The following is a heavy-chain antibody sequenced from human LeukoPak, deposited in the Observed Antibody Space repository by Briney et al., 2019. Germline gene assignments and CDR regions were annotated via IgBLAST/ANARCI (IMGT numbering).Heavy chain of an antibody. CDR1: GFTFSDYS. CDR3: ARDPSLYCATTSCYDLDY. Sequence: PGGSLRLSCAASGFTFSDYSMNWVRQAAGKGLEWVSYINSGSDTIYYADSVKGRFTISRDNAKNSLYLQMDSLRAEDTAVYYCARDPSLYCATTSCYDLDYWGQGTLVTVSS. V-gene: IGHV3-48*04. CDR2: INSGSDTI. J-gene: IGHJ4*02. D-gene: IGHD2-2*01.